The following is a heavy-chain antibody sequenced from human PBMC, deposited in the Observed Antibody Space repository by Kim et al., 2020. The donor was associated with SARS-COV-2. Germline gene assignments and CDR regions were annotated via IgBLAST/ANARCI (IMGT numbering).Heavy chain of an antibody. V-gene: IGHV1-8*01. J-gene: IGHJ5*02. Sequence: GNTGYAKKFQGRVTMTRNTSISTAYMELSRLRSEDTAVYYCARGRSGSYLWGQGTLVTVSS. CDR2: GNT. CDR3: ARGRSGSYL. D-gene: IGHD1-26*01.